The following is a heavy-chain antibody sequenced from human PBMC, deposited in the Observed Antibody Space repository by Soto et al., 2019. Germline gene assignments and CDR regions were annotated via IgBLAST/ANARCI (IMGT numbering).Heavy chain of an antibody. CDR3: ATDDGQYFGSV. CDR2: INPKSGDT. V-gene: IGHV1-2*02. Sequence: QVRLVQSGAEVKKPGASVKVSCKASGYSITAHFLHWVRQAPGEGLEWMGWINPKSGDTDYAQKFQDRVTMSRDTSINTAYMQLRRLTSDDPALYFCATDDGQYFGSVWGQGTLVTVSS. CDR1: GYSITAHF. J-gene: IGHJ1*01. D-gene: IGHD3-10*01.